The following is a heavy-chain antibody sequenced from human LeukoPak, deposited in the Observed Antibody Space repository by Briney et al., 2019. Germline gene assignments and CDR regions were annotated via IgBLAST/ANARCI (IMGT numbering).Heavy chain of an antibody. Sequence: SETLSLTCTVSGYSISSGYYWGWIRQPSGKGLEWIGSIYHSGSTYYNPSLKSRVTISVDTSKNQFSLKLSSVTAADTAVYYCASFPGDSSGYYYDFDYWGQGTLVTVSS. J-gene: IGHJ4*02. D-gene: IGHD3-22*01. CDR2: IYHSGST. CDR1: GYSISSGYY. CDR3: ASFPGDSSGYYYDFDY. V-gene: IGHV4-38-2*02.